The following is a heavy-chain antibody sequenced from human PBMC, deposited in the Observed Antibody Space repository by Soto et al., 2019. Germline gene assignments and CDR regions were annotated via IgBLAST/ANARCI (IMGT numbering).Heavy chain of an antibody. Sequence: GGSLRLSCAASGFTFSSHWMHWVRQAPGKGLVWVSRINSDGSSTSYADSVKGRFTISRDNAKNTLYLQMNSLRAEDTAVYYCASLAYSSSSNYYYGMDVWGQGTTVTVSS. CDR1: GFTFSSHW. J-gene: IGHJ6*02. CDR3: ASLAYSSSSNYYYGMDV. D-gene: IGHD6-6*01. V-gene: IGHV3-74*01. CDR2: INSDGSST.